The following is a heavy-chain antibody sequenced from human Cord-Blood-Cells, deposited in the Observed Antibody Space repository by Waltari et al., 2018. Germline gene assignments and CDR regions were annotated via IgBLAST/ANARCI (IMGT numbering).Heavy chain of an antibody. CDR3: ARDTIYVDTAMDAFDI. D-gene: IGHD5-18*01. Sequence: QVQLQESGPGLVKPSETLSLTCTVSGGSISSYYWSWIRPPAGKGLEWIGRIYTSGSTNYNPSLKSRVTMSVDTSKNQFSLKLSSVTAADTAVYYCARDTIYVDTAMDAFDIWGQGTMVTVSS. J-gene: IGHJ3*02. CDR2: IYTSGST. CDR1: GGSISSYY. V-gene: IGHV4-4*07.